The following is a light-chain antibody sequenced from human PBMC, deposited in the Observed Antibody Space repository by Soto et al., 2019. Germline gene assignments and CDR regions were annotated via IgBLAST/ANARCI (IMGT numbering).Light chain of an antibody. CDR2: GAS. CDR1: HPISNY. J-gene: IGKJ5*01. V-gene: IGKV1-39*01. CDR3: QQTYATPIT. Sequence: DIPMTQSPSSLSASVGDRVTITCRASHPISNYLNWYQHRPGKAPKLLIYGASTLQSGVPSRFSGRESGTDFTLTITSLQPEDCATYYCQQTYATPITFGQGTRLEIK.